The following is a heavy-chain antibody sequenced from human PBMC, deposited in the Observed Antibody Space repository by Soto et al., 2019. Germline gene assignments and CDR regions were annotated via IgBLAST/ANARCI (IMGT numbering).Heavy chain of an antibody. J-gene: IGHJ4*02. V-gene: IGHV4-59*01. CDR1: GGSISSYY. CDR2: IYYSGST. D-gene: IGHD6-19*01. Sequence: QVQLQESGPGLVKPSETLSLTCTVSGGSISSYYWSWIRQPPGKGLEWIGYIYYSGSTNYNPSLKRRGPIAVDTSKNQFSLKLGFVNGGGTAVYYCARGDSSGWYSIDYWGQGTLVTVSS. CDR3: ARGDSSGWYSIDY.